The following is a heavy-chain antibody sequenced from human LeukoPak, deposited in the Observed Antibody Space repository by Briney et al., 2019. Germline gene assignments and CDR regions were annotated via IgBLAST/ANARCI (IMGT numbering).Heavy chain of an antibody. D-gene: IGHD4-23*01. V-gene: IGHV3-53*01. CDR2: IYSDDTT. Sequence: GGSLRLSCAVSEFTVSGNYMSWIRQAPGKGLEWVSLIYSDDTTLYADSVKGRFTISRDISKNTLYLQMSSLRAEDTAVYYCARRAGGYSHPYDYWGQGVLVTVSS. CDR3: ARRAGGYSHPYDY. CDR1: EFTVSGNY. J-gene: IGHJ4*02.